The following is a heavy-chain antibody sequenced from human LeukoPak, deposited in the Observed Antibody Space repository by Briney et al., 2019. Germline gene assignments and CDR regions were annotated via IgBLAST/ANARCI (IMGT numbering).Heavy chain of an antibody. Sequence: GGSLRLSCAASGFTFSSYAMSWVRQAPGKGLEWVSAISGSGGSTYYADSVKGRFTISRDNSKNTLYLQMNSLRAEDTAVYYCAKSRVRQKPRVVGATTRNYWGQGTLVTVSS. CDR1: GFTFSSYA. V-gene: IGHV3-23*01. J-gene: IGHJ4*02. CDR2: ISGSGGST. D-gene: IGHD1-26*01. CDR3: AKSRVRQKPRVVGATTRNY.